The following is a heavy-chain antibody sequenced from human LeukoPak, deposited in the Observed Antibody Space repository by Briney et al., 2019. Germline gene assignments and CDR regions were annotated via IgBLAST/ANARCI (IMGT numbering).Heavy chain of an antibody. CDR1: GYTFTDYY. CDR3: ARGPGGNWNYGWFDP. J-gene: IGHJ5*02. CDR2: INPNIGGT. V-gene: IGHV1-2*02. D-gene: IGHD1-7*01. Sequence: ASVEVSCRASGYTFTDYYMHWVRQAPGQGLEWMGWINPNIGGTNYAQKFQGRVTMTRDTSISTAYMELSRLRSDDTAVYYCARGPGGNWNYGWFDPWGQGSLVTVSS.